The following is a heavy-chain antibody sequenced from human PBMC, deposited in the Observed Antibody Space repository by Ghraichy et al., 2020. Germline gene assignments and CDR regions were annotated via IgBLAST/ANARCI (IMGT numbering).Heavy chain of an antibody. CDR1: GFTFSSYA. Sequence: GGSLRLSCAASGFTFSSYAMHWVRQAPGKGLEWVAVISYDGSNKYYADSVKGRFTISRDNSKNTLYLQMNSLRAEDTAVYYCAREGTIFGVVNPFDYWGQGTLVTVPS. CDR3: AREGTIFGVVNPFDY. CDR2: ISYDGSNK. J-gene: IGHJ4*02. V-gene: IGHV3-30-3*01. D-gene: IGHD3-3*01.